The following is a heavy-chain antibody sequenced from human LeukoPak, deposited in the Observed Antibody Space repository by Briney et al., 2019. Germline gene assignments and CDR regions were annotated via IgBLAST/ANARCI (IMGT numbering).Heavy chain of an antibody. J-gene: IGHJ6*02. CDR3: ARVQRATGGHYYYYGMDV. V-gene: IGHV3-66*01. CDR2: IYSGGST. Sequence: GGSLRLSCAASGFTVSSNYMSWVRQAPGKGLEWVSVIYSGGSTYYADSVKGRFTISRDNSKNTLYLQMDSLRAEDTAVYYCARVQRATGGHYYYYGMDVWGQGTTVTVSS. CDR1: GFTVSSNY. D-gene: IGHD1-26*01.